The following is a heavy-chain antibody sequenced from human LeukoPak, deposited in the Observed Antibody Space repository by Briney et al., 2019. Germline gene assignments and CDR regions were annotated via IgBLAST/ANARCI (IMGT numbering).Heavy chain of an antibody. D-gene: IGHD6-13*01. V-gene: IGHV4-59*01. CDR3: AREGKQQRFLDY. Sequence: PSETLSLTCTVSGGSISSYYWSWIRQPPGKGLEWIGYIYYSGSTNYNPPLKSRVTISVDTSKNQFSLKLSSVTAADTAVYYCAREGKQQRFLDYWGQGTLVTVSS. CDR1: GGSISSYY. J-gene: IGHJ4*02. CDR2: IYYSGST.